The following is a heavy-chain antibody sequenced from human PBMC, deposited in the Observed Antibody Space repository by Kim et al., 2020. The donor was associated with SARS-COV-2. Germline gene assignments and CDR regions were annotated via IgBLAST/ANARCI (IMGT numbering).Heavy chain of an antibody. CDR3: TTDALLWSSSWYGHDAFDI. V-gene: IGHV3-15*01. Sequence: GGSLRLSCAASGFTFSNAWMSWVRQAPGKGLEWVGRIKSKTDGGTTDYAAPVKGRFTISRDDSKNTLYLQMNSLKTEDTAVYYCTTDALLWSSSWYGHDAFDIWGQGTMVTVSS. J-gene: IGHJ3*02. D-gene: IGHD6-13*01. CDR2: IKSKTDGGTT. CDR1: GFTFSNAW.